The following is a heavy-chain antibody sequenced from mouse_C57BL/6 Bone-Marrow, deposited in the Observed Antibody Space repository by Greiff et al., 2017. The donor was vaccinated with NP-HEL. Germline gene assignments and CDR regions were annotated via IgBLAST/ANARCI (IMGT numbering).Heavy chain of an antibody. J-gene: IGHJ1*03. CDR3: ARSSWPYSNYDLYWYFDV. Sequence: QVQLQQPGAELVKPGASVKLSCKASGYTFTSYWMHWVKQRPGRGLEWIGRIDPNSGGTKYNEKFKSKATLTVDKPSSTAYMQLSSLTSEDSAVYYCARSSWPYSNYDLYWYFDVWGTGTTVTVSS. V-gene: IGHV1-72*01. CDR1: GYTFTSYW. CDR2: IDPNSGGT. D-gene: IGHD2-5*01.